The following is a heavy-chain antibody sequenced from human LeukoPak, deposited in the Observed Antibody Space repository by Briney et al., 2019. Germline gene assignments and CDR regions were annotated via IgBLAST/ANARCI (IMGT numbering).Heavy chain of an antibody. CDR2: IYPDDSDT. CDR1: GYSFTNYW. CDR3: ARRWLVGAGPFDP. Sequence: GESLKISCKGSGYSFTNYWIAWVRQMPGKGLEWMGIIYPDDSDTRYSPSFQGQVTISADKSISTAYLQWSSLKASDTAMYYCARRWLVGAGPFDPWGQGTLVTVSS. J-gene: IGHJ5*02. D-gene: IGHD1-26*01. V-gene: IGHV5-51*01.